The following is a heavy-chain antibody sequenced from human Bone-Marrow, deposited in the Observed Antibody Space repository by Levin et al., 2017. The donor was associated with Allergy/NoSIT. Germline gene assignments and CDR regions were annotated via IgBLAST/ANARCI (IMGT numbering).Heavy chain of an antibody. D-gene: IGHD3-22*01. CDR3: ARPITMIVKGAAFDI. CDR1: GFTFDDYA. CDR2: ISWNSGSI. Sequence: SLKISCAASGFTFDDYAMHWVRQAPGKGLEWVSGISWNSGSIGYADSVKGRFTISRDNAKNSLYLQMNSLRAEDTALYYCARPITMIVKGAAFDIWGQGTMVTVSS. V-gene: IGHV3-9*01. J-gene: IGHJ3*02.